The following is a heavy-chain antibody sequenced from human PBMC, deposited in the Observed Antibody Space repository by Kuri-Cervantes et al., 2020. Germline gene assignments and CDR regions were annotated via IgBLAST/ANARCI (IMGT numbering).Heavy chain of an antibody. V-gene: IGHV3-30*03. J-gene: IGHJ6*02. Sequence: GESLKISCAASGFTFSSYGIHWVRQAPGRGLEWVAIISYDGSNKYYADSVKGRFTISRDNSKNTLYLQMNSLRAEDTAVYYCARVSSPADIVVVPAAIYYYYYYGMDVWGQGTTVTVSS. CDR3: ARVSSPADIVVVPAAIYYYYYYGMDV. D-gene: IGHD2-2*02. CDR1: GFTFSSYG. CDR2: ISYDGSNK.